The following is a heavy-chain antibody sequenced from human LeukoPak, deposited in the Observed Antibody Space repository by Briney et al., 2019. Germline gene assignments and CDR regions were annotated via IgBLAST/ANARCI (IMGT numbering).Heavy chain of an antibody. J-gene: IGHJ6*03. D-gene: IGHD3-3*01. V-gene: IGHV4-34*01. CDR2: INHSGST. CDR3: ARGVRTTIFGVVIISYYYYIDV. Sequence: KGLEGIGEINHSGSTNYNPSLKNRVTILGEPCKNQFSLKLSSVTVADTAVYYCARGVRTTIFGVVIISYYYYIDVWGKGTTVTVSS.